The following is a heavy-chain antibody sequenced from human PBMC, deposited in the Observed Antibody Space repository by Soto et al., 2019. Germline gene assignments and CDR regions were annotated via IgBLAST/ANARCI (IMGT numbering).Heavy chain of an antibody. CDR1: GFTFSSYS. D-gene: IGHD6-13*01. Sequence: EVQLVESGGGLVKPGGSLRLSCAASGFTFSSYSMNWVRQAPGKGLEWVSSISSSSSYIYYADSVKGRFTISRDNAKTSLYLQMTSLRAEDKAVYYCARDSSRGIAAAGFVDYWGQGTLVTVSS. CDR3: ARDSSRGIAAAGFVDY. J-gene: IGHJ4*02. CDR2: ISSSSSYI. V-gene: IGHV3-21*01.